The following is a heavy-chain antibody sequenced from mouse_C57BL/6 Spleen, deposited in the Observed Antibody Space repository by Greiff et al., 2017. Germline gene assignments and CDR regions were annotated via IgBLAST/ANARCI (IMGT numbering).Heavy chain of an antibody. CDR3: ARSLNWDPFAY. CDR2: IDPSDSYT. CDR1: GYTFTSYW. Sequence: QVQLKQPGAELVMPGASVKLSCKASGYTFTSYWMPWVKQRPGQGLEWIGEIDPSDSYTNYNQKFKGKSTLTVDKSSSTAYMQLSSLTSEDSAVYYCARSLNWDPFAYWGQGTLVTVSA. D-gene: IGHD4-1*01. J-gene: IGHJ3*01. V-gene: IGHV1-69*01.